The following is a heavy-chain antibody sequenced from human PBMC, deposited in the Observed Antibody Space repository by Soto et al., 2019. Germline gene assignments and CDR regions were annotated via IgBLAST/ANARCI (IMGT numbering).Heavy chain of an antibody. Sequence: PSETLSLTCTVSGGSISSNYWSWIRQPPGKGLEWIGYIYYSGSTNYNPSLKSRVTISVDTSKNQFSLKLSSVTAADTAVYYCARGVRFLELFSENYFDYWGQGTLVTVS. J-gene: IGHJ4*02. D-gene: IGHD3-3*01. V-gene: IGHV4-59*01. CDR2: IYYSGST. CDR3: ARGVRFLELFSENYFDY. CDR1: GGSISSNY.